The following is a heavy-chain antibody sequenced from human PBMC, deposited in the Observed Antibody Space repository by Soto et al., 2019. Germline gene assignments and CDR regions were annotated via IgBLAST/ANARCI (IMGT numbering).Heavy chain of an antibody. CDR3: VSDRGYGHPSGPYS. CDR2: ISYDGTLQ. D-gene: IGHD3-10*01. J-gene: IGHJ4*02. CDR1: GFAFSSYG. Sequence: QAQLVESGGGVVQPGRSLRLSCAASGFAFSSYGMHWVRQAPGTGLEWVAVISYDGTLQHYADSVKGRFTISRDNSKNMVLLQKRSMMAEDTAVYYCVSDRGYGHPSGPYSWGQGTLVSVSS. V-gene: IGHV3-30*03.